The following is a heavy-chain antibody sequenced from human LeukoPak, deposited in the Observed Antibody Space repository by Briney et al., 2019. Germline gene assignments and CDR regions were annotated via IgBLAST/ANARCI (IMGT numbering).Heavy chain of an antibody. D-gene: IGHD2-21*02. CDR1: GFTFTSYS. Sequence: PGGSLRLSCAASGFTFTSYSMNWVRQAPGKGLEWVSSISSSSSYIYYAGSVKGRFTISRDNAKNSLYLQMNSLRAEDTAVYYCARDTPDCGGDCYHDYWGQGTLVTVSS. CDR3: ARDTPDCGGDCYHDY. V-gene: IGHV3-21*01. J-gene: IGHJ4*02. CDR2: ISSSSSYI.